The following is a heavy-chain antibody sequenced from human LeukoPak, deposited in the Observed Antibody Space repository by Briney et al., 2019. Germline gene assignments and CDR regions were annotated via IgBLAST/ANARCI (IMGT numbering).Heavy chain of an antibody. Sequence: KTGGSLRLSCTVSGFTVSTNSMSWIRQAPGKGLEWVSYISSSGSTIYYVDSVKGRFTISRDNAKNSLYLQMNSLRAEDTAVYYCATFPDQGFDYWGQGTLVTVSS. CDR2: ISSSGSTI. J-gene: IGHJ4*02. D-gene: IGHD2/OR15-2a*01. CDR1: GFTVSTNS. V-gene: IGHV3-11*01. CDR3: ATFPDQGFDY.